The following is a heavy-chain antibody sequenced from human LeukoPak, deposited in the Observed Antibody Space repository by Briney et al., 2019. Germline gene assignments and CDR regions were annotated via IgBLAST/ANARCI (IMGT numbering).Heavy chain of an antibody. CDR3: ARDGATYYDILTGYSIDY. D-gene: IGHD3-9*01. CDR1: GYTFTIYY. V-gene: IGHV1-46*01. CDR2: INPSGGSA. Sequence: ASVKVSCKASGYTFTIYYVHWVRQAPGQGLEWMGIINPSGGSASYAQKFQGRVTMTRDTSTSTVYMELSSLRSEDTAVYYCARDGATYYDILTGYSIDYWGQGTLVTVSS. J-gene: IGHJ4*02.